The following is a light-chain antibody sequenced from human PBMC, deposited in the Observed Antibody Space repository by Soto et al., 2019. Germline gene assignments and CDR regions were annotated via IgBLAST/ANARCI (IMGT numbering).Light chain of an antibody. CDR2: GAS. V-gene: IGKV4-1*01. CDR1: QTVLYSGNNLNY. J-gene: IGKJ4*01. Sequence: IVMTQSPESLALSLGERATINCKSSQTVLYSGNNLNYLAWYQQRPGQAPRLLIYGASTRATGIPARFSGSGSGTDFTFTISSLQPEDIATSYCQQYDNLPLNCGGGTKVDIK. CDR3: QQYDNLPLN.